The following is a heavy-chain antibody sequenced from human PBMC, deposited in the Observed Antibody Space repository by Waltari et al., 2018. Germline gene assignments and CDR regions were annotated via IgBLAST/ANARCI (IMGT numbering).Heavy chain of an antibody. Sequence: EVQLVESGGGLVQPGGSLRLSCAASGFTFSSYWMSWVRQAPGKGLEWVANIKQDGSEKYYGDSVKGRFTISRDNAKNSLYLQMNSLRAEDTAVYYCARDIVVVPAAMDSVGYVGRDAFDIWGQGTMVTVSS. D-gene: IGHD2-2*01. J-gene: IGHJ3*02. CDR1: GFTFSSYW. CDR2: IKQDGSEK. V-gene: IGHV3-7*01. CDR3: ARDIVVVPAAMDSVGYVGRDAFDI.